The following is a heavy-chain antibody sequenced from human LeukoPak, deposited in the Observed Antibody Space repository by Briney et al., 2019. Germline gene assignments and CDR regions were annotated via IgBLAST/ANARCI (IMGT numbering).Heavy chain of an antibody. V-gene: IGHV1-18*01. CDR2: ISAYNGNT. CDR1: GYTFTSYG. D-gene: IGHD3-22*01. J-gene: IGHJ4*02. Sequence: ASVKVSCKASGYTFTSYGISWVRQAPGQGLEWMGWISAYNGNTNYAQKFQGRVTITADESTSTAYMELSSLRSEDTAVYYCARDLNLEYDSSGYYDYWGQGTLVTVSS. CDR3: ARDLNLEYDSSGYYDY.